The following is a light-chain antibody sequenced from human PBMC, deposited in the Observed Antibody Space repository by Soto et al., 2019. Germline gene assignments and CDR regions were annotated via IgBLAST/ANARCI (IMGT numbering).Light chain of an antibody. CDR1: SSDVGGYNS. J-gene: IGLJ1*01. V-gene: IGLV2-14*01. CDR2: DVS. CDR3: SSYTSSSSYV. Sequence: QSVLNQPASVSGSPGQSITLLCTGTSSDVGGYNSVSWYQQHPGKAPKLMIHDVSNRPSGVSNRFSGSKSGNTASLTISGLQAEDEADYYCSSYTSSSSYVFGTGTKVTVL.